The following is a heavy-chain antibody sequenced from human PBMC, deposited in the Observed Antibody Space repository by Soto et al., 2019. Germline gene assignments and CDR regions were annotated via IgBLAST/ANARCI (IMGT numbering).Heavy chain of an antibody. CDR3: AKDITFDSSAYNY. CDR2: LSGDGTTT. D-gene: IGHD3-22*01. CDR1: GFTFSTYG. V-gene: IGHV3-23*01. J-gene: IGHJ4*02. Sequence: EVQLLESGGGLVQPGGSLRLSCTASGFTFSTYGMSWVRQAPGKGLEWVSSLSGDGTTTYYIDSVKGRFTISRDNSRNTPSLQMNSLRTEDTAVYYCAKDITFDSSAYNYWGQGILVTVSS.